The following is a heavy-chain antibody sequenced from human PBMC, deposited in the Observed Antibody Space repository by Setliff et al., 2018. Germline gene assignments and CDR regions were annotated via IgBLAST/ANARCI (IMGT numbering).Heavy chain of an antibody. V-gene: IGHV3-48*01. CDR2: ISSSSSTI. CDR3: ARDYTYYDFWSGPSSDAFDI. CDR1: GFTFSSYS. D-gene: IGHD3-3*01. Sequence: GGSLRLSCAASGFTFSSYSMNWVRQAPGKGLEWVSYISSSSSTIYYADSVKGRFTISRDNAKNSLYLQMNSLRAEETAVYYCARDYTYYDFWSGPSSDAFDIWGQGTMVTVSS. J-gene: IGHJ3*02.